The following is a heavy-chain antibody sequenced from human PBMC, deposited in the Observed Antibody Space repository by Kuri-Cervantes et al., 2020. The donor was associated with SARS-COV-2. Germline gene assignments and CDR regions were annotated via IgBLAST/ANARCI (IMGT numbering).Heavy chain of an antibody. J-gene: IGHJ2*01. CDR2: INSDGSST. CDR3: ARGGIAVAGQVWYFDL. CDR1: GFTFSSYW. D-gene: IGHD6-19*01. V-gene: IGHV3-74*01. Sequence: GESLKISCAASGFTFSSYWMHWVRQAPGKGLVWVSRINSDGSSTSYADSVKGRFTISRDNSKNTLYLQMNSLRAEDMAVYYCARGGIAVAGQVWYFDLWGRGTLVTVSS.